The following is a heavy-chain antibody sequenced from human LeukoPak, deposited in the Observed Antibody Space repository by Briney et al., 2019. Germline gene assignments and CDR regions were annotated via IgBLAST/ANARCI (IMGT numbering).Heavy chain of an antibody. CDR1: GFTFSSYW. CDR3: ARAYWGSVDY. J-gene: IGHJ4*02. CDR2: INQDGSEK. Sequence: GGSLRLSCAASGFTFSSYWMSWVRQAPGKGLEWVANINQDGSEKYYVDSVKGRFTISRDNPKKSLYLQMNSLRDEDTAIYYCARAYWGSVDYWGQGTLVTVSS. V-gene: IGHV3-7*03. D-gene: IGHD7-27*01.